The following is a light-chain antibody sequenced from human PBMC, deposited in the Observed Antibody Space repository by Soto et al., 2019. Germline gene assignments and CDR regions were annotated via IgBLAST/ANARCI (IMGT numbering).Light chain of an antibody. Sequence: EIVLTQSPATLSLSPGERATLSCRASQSILFYLAWYQQKPGQPPRLLIYDASNRATGIPARFSGSGSGTDFTLTISSLEPEDFAVYYCQQRSDWPRTFGQGTKVDIK. J-gene: IGKJ1*01. CDR1: QSILFY. CDR3: QQRSDWPRT. CDR2: DAS. V-gene: IGKV3-11*01.